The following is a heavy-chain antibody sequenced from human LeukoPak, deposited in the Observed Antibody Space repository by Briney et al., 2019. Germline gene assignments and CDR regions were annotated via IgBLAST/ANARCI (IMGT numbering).Heavy chain of an antibody. V-gene: IGHV3-43*01. Sequence: GGSLRLSCAASGFTFAEYTMHWVRQAPGKGLEGFSLISWNGARIHYGDSVKGRFTISRDNSKNSLYLQMNSLRTEDTALYYCVKDLVAASENVRGWYPMDYWGQGTLVTVSS. CDR2: ISWNGARI. CDR1: GFTFAEYT. CDR3: VKDLVAASENVRGWYPMDY. D-gene: IGHD6-19*01. J-gene: IGHJ4*02.